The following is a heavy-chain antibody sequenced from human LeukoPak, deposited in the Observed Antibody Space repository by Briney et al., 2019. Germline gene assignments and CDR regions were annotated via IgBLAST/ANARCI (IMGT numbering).Heavy chain of an antibody. V-gene: IGHV3-53*01. CDR2: IYSGGSA. CDR3: ASSGAYSDFDF. Sequence: GGSLRLSCAASGFTAYNNYMSWVRQAPGKSLQWVSLIYSGGSAYYEDSVKGRFTISRDSSKNMVFLRMSSLRAGDTAVYYCASSGAYSDFDFWGQGTLVTVSS. CDR1: GFTAYNNY. J-gene: IGHJ4*02. D-gene: IGHD3-22*01.